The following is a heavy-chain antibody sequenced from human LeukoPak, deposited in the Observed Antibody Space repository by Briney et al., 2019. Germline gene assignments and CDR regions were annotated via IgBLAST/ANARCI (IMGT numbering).Heavy chain of an antibody. Sequence: ASVKVSCKASGYTFTSYGINWVRQAPGQGLEWMGWISAYKGNTNYAQKFQGRVTVTTDTSTSTAYMELRSLRSDDTAVYYCARGPGGRSGYYPLEDHYYYYYMDVWGKGTTVTVSS. J-gene: IGHJ6*03. CDR2: ISAYKGNT. CDR1: GYTFTSYG. V-gene: IGHV1-18*01. D-gene: IGHD3-22*01. CDR3: ARGPGGRSGYYPLEDHYYYYYMDV.